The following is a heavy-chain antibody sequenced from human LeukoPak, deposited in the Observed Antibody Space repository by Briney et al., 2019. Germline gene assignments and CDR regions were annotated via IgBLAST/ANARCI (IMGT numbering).Heavy chain of an antibody. CDR3: ARGMELVSTPFDH. CDR2: IYNSGST. CDR1: GASLSNYY. D-gene: IGHD5/OR15-5a*01. J-gene: IGHJ4*02. V-gene: IGHV4-59*01. Sequence: SETLSLTCTVSGASLSNYYWTWIRQPPGKGLEWIGYIYNSGSTNYNPSLKSRVTISMDMSKNQFSLKLTSLTAADTAVYYCARGMELVSTPFDHWGQGTLVTVSS.